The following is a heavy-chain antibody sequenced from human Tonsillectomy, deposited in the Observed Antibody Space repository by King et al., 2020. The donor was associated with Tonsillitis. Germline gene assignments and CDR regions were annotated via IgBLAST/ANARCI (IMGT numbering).Heavy chain of an antibody. CDR3: AKEGLPREKTDAFDI. CDR2: IQFDESDK. Sequence: HVQLVESGGGVVQPGGSLRLSCTASGFTFSTYPMHWVRQAPGKGLEWVAFIQFDESDKRYADSVRDRFTISRDNSKNTLYLQMNSLRAEDTAVYYCAKEGLPREKTDAFDIWGQGTMVTVSS. J-gene: IGHJ3*02. V-gene: IGHV3-30*02. CDR1: GFTFSTYP. D-gene: IGHD2-21*02.